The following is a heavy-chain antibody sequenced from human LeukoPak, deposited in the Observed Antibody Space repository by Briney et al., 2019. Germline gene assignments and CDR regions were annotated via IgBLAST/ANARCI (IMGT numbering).Heavy chain of an antibody. Sequence: PSETLSLTCAVYGGSISSYYWSWIRQPPGKGLEWIAYIYNSGSTNYNPSLRSRVTISVDTSKNQFSLKLTSVTAAGTAVYFCARGVRAGGYPYFDAWGQGTLVSVSS. CDR2: IYNSGST. V-gene: IGHV4-59*01. CDR3: ARGVRAGGYPYFDA. CDR1: GGSISSYY. D-gene: IGHD5-12*01. J-gene: IGHJ4*02.